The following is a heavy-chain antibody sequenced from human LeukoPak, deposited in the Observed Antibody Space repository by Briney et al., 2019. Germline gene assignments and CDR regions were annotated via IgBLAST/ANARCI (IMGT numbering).Heavy chain of an antibody. CDR2: INPSGGST. V-gene: IGHV1-46*01. J-gene: IGHJ5*02. Sequence: ASVKVSCKASGYTFTSYYMHWVRQAPGQGLEWMGIINPSGGSTSYAQKFQGRVTMTRDTSISTAYMELSRLRSDDTAVYYCARAKYYYDSSGYSVNWFDPWGQGTLVTVSS. CDR1: GYTFTSYY. D-gene: IGHD3-22*01. CDR3: ARAKYYYDSSGYSVNWFDP.